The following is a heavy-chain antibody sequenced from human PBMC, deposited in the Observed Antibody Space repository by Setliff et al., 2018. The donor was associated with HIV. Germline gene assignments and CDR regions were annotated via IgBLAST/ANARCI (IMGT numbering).Heavy chain of an antibody. V-gene: IGHV1-8*03. CDR3: ASEVAYYYDSSGYYLNWFDP. Sequence: GASVKVSCKASGYNFVNYEINWVRQATGQGLEWMGWMNPDSGNTDYAQKFQGRVTITADESTSTAYMELSSLRSEDTAVYYRASEVAYYYDSSGYYLNWFDPWGQGTLVTVSS. CDR2: MNPDSGNT. J-gene: IGHJ5*02. D-gene: IGHD3-22*01. CDR1: GYNFVNYE.